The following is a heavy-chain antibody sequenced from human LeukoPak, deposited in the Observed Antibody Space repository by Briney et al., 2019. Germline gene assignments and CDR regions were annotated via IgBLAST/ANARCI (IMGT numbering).Heavy chain of an antibody. J-gene: IGHJ4*02. CDR2: ISGSGGST. Sequence: PGGSLRLSCAASGFTFSSYAMSWVRQAPGKGLEWVSAISGSGGSTYYADSVKGRFTISRDNAKNTLYLQMNSLRAEDMAVYYCARVLDLYFDYWGQGTLVTVSS. V-gene: IGHV3-23*01. D-gene: IGHD2-2*03. CDR1: GFTFSSYA. CDR3: ARVLDLYFDY.